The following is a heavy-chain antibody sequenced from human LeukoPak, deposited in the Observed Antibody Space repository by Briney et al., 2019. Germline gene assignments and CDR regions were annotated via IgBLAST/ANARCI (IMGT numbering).Heavy chain of an antibody. CDR3: TTDIAARPDWFDP. D-gene: IGHD6-6*01. Sequence: GGSLRLSCAASGFTFSNAWMSWVRLAPGKGLEWAGRIKSKTDGGTTDYAAPVKGRFTISRGDSKNTLYLQMNSLKTEDTAVYYCTTDIAARPDWFDPWGQGTLVTVSS. CDR1: GFTFSNAW. V-gene: IGHV3-15*01. CDR2: IKSKTDGGTT. J-gene: IGHJ5*02.